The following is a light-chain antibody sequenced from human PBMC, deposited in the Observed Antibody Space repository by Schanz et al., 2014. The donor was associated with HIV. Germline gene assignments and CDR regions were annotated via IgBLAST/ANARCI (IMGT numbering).Light chain of an antibody. Sequence: EIVMTQSPATLSVSPGERATLSCRASQSVSSYLAWYQQKPGQAPRLLIYDASNRATGIPARFSGSGSGTDFTLTISSLEPEDFAVYYCQQYDRSPYTFGGGTRVEIK. V-gene: IGKV3-11*01. CDR3: QQYDRSPYT. CDR1: QSVSSY. J-gene: IGKJ4*01. CDR2: DAS.